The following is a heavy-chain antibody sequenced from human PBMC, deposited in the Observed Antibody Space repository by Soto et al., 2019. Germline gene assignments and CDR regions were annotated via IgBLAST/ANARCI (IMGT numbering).Heavy chain of an antibody. D-gene: IGHD5-18*01. CDR3: ARDLDTAWAPWLDH. CDR1: GGSISSYY. Sequence: SETLSLTCTVSGGSISSYYWSWIRRPPGKGLEWIGYIYYSGSTNYNPSLKSRVTISVDTSKNQFSLKLSSVTAADTAVYYCARDLDTAWAPWLDHWAQGTLVTVSS. V-gene: IGHV4-59*12. J-gene: IGHJ4*02. CDR2: IYYSGST.